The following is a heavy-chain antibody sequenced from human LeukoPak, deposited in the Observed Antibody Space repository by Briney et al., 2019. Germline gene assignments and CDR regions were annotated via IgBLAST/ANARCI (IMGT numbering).Heavy chain of an antibody. CDR1: GFTFNNHI. J-gene: IGHJ4*02. V-gene: IGHV3-48*01. Sequence: GGSLRLTCAASGFTFNNHIMNWVRQAPGKGLEWVSYINSGSSTIYYADSVKGRFTISRDNAKNSLYLQMNSLRAEDTAVYYCARDGSSSWSYFDYWGQGTLVTVPS. CDR3: ARDGSSSWSYFDY. CDR2: INSGSSTI. D-gene: IGHD6-13*01.